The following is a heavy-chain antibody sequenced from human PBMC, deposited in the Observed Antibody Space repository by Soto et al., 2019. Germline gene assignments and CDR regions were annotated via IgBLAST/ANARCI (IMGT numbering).Heavy chain of an antibody. CDR1: GGSISSSSYY. J-gene: IGHJ3*02. V-gene: IGHV4-39*01. Sequence: SETLSLTCTVSGGSISSSSYYWGWIRQPPGKGLEWIGSIYYSGSTYYNPSLKSRVTISVDTSKNQFSLKLSSVTAADTAVYYCARHGSRESPDAFDIWGQGTMVTVSS. CDR2: IYYSGST. CDR3: ARHGSRESPDAFDI. D-gene: IGHD1-26*01.